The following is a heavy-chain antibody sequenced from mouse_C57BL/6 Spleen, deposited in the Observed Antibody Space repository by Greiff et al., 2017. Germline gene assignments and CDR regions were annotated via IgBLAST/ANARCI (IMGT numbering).Heavy chain of an antibody. V-gene: IGHV1-20*01. D-gene: IGHD2-1*01. J-gene: IGHJ2*01. Sequence: VQLKESGPELVKPGDSVKISCKASGYSFTGYFMNWVMQSHGKSLEWIGRINPYNGDTFYNQKFKGKATLTVDNSSSTAHMELRSLTSETSAFYYCAREIYYGTTFSFDYWGQDTTLTVSS. CDR3: AREIYYGTTFSFDY. CDR2: INPYNGDT. CDR1: GYSFTGYF.